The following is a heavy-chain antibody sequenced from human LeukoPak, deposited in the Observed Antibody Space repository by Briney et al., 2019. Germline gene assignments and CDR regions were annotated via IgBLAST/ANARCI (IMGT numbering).Heavy chain of an antibody. D-gene: IGHD3-22*01. CDR2: IYYSGST. V-gene: IGHV4-59*01. Sequence: PSETLSLTCSVSGGSISSYYWSWIRQPPGKGLEWIGFIYYSGSTNYNPSLKSRVTISVDTSKSQFSLKLSSVTAADTAVYYCARGQLVSSGYYYGFDYWGQGILVTVSS. CDR1: GGSISSYY. J-gene: IGHJ4*02. CDR3: ARGQLVSSGYYYGFDY.